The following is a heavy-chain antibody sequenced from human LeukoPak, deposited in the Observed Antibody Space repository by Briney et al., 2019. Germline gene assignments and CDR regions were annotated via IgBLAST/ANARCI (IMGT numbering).Heavy chain of an antibody. V-gene: IGHV4-30-4*08. CDR1: GGSISSGDYY. Sequence: SQTLSLTCTVSGGSISSGDYYWSWIRQPPGKGLEWIGYIYYSGSTYYNPSLKSRVTILVDTSKNQFSLKLSSVTAADTTVYYCAREGSSWPIDYWGQGTLVTVSS. J-gene: IGHJ4*02. CDR3: AREGSSWPIDY. D-gene: IGHD6-13*01. CDR2: IYYSGST.